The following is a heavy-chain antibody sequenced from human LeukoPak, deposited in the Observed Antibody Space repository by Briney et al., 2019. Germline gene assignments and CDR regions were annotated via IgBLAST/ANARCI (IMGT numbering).Heavy chain of an antibody. Sequence: ASVKVSCKASGYTFTGYYMHWVRQAPGQGLEWMGWINPNSGGTNYAQKFQGRVTMTRDTSISTAYMELSRLRSDDTAVYYCARDGVLGYCSSTSYHRVYWGQGTLVTVSS. D-gene: IGHD2-2*01. CDR1: GYTFTGYY. V-gene: IGHV1-2*02. CDR3: ARDGVLGYCSSTSYHRVY. J-gene: IGHJ4*02. CDR2: INPNSGGT.